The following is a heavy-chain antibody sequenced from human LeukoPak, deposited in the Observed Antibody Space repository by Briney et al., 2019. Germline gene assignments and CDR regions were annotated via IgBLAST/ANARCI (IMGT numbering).Heavy chain of an antibody. Sequence: GASVKVSCKASGYTFTGYYMRWVRQAPGQGLEWMGWINPNSGGTNYAQKFQGRVTMTRDTSISTAYMELSRLRSDDTAVYYCARDGNYYDSSGYYYADYWGQGTLVTVSS. D-gene: IGHD3-22*01. CDR1: GYTFTGYY. J-gene: IGHJ4*02. CDR2: INPNSGGT. V-gene: IGHV1-2*02. CDR3: ARDGNYYDSSGYYYADY.